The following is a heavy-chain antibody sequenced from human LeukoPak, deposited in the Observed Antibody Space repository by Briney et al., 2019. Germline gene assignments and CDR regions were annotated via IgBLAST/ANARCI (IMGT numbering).Heavy chain of an antibody. V-gene: IGHV3-23*01. CDR2: ISGSGGST. Sequence: PGGSLRLSCAASGFTFSSYAMSWVRQAPGKGLEWVSAISGSGGSTYYADSVKGRFTISRDNSKNTLYLQMNSLRAEDTAVYYCAKADRPIVATILFDYWGQGTLVTVSS. CDR3: AKADRPIVATILFDY. CDR1: GFTFSSYA. J-gene: IGHJ4*02. D-gene: IGHD5-12*01.